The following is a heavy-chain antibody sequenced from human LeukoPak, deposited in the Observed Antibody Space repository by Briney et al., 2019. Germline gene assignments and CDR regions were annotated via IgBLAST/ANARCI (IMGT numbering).Heavy chain of an antibody. CDR3: ARGFGDWGLSWFDP. V-gene: IGHV4-61*01. D-gene: IGHD3-10*01. J-gene: IGHJ5*02. CDR1: GGSVSSGSYY. CDR2: IYYSGSA. Sequence: SETLSLTCTVSGGSVSSGSYYWSWIRQPPGKGLEWIGYIYYSGSAKYNPSLKSRVTISVDASKNQFSLKLTSVTAADTAVYYCARGFGDWGLSWFDPWGQGTLVTVSS.